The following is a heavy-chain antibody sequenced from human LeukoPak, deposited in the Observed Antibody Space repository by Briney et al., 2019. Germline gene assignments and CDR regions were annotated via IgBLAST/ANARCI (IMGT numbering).Heavy chain of an antibody. J-gene: IGHJ6*02. CDR3: ARALGWQLEGYGMDV. Sequence: ASVKVSCKASGYTFTGYYIHWVRQAPGQGLEWMGWINPKSGDTNYAQSFQGRVTMTGDTYISTAYMELSRLRSDDTAVYYCARALGWQLEGYGMDVWGQGTTVTVSS. V-gene: IGHV1-2*02. CDR1: GYTFTGYY. CDR2: INPKSGDT. D-gene: IGHD4-23*01.